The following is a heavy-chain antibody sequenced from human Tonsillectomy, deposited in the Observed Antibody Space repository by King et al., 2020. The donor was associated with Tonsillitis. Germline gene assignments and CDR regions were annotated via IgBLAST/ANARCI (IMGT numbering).Heavy chain of an antibody. J-gene: IGHJ4*02. Sequence: VQLVESGGGVVQPGRSLRLSCAASGFTFSSYGMHWVRQAPGKGLEWVAVISYDGSNKYYADSVKGRFTISRDNSKNTLFLQMNSLRAEDTAVYYCAKVPRGTKDFDYWGQGTLVTVSS. CDR2: ISYDGSNK. CDR1: GFTFSSYG. V-gene: IGHV3-30*18. CDR3: AKVPRGTKDFDY. D-gene: IGHD3-10*01.